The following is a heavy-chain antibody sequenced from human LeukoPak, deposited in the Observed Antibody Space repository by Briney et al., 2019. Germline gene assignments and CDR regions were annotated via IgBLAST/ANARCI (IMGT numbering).Heavy chain of an antibody. V-gene: IGHV3-7*03. D-gene: IGHD2-2*02. J-gene: IGHJ4*02. CDR1: EFTFSSYW. Sequence: GGSLRLSCAASEFTFSSYWMTWVRQAPGKGLEWVANIQEDGSEKYYVDSVKGRFTISRDNARNSLYLQMNSLRAEDTAMYYCARGAAAIDYWGQGTLVTVSS. CDR3: ARGAAAIDY. CDR2: IQEDGSEK.